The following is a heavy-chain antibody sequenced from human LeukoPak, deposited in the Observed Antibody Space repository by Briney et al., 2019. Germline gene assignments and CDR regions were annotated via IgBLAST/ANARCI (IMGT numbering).Heavy chain of an antibody. CDR3: ARAIGTSQFYFYYGMDV. Sequence: GESLKISCKGSGYTFTSYWIGWVRQMPGKGLECMGIIYPGDSDTRYSPSFQGQVTISVDKSISTAYLQWSSLQASDTAMYYCARAIGTSQFYFYYGMDVWGQGTTVTVSS. CDR1: GYTFTSYW. CDR2: IYPGDSDT. V-gene: IGHV5-51*01. D-gene: IGHD2-2*01. J-gene: IGHJ6*02.